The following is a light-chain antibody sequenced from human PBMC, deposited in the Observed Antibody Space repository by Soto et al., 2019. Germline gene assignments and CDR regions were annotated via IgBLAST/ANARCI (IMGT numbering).Light chain of an antibody. CDR1: EYVRVY. V-gene: IGKV3-11*01. Sequence: ENVLTQFPATLSLSPGESATLSCRASEYVRVYLAWYHQKPGQAPRLLMYETSTRAPGIPRRFSGSGSGTDFTLSISSLEPEDSGVYYCHQRNDWPALSFGGGTKVEIK. CDR3: HQRNDWPALS. CDR2: ETS. J-gene: IGKJ4*01.